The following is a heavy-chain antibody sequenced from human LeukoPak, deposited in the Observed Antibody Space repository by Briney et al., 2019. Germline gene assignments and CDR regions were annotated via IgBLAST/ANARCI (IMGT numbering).Heavy chain of an antibody. Sequence: GGSLRLSCAASGFTFSSYEMNWVRQAPGKGLEWVSYISSSGSTIYYADSVKGRFTISRDNAKNSLYLQMNSLRAEDTAVYYCASLPTVPEPHSYYYGMDVWGKGTTVTVSS. CDR3: ASLPTVPEPHSYYYGMDV. V-gene: IGHV3-48*03. J-gene: IGHJ6*04. CDR1: GFTFSSYE. CDR2: ISSSGSTI. D-gene: IGHD4-17*01.